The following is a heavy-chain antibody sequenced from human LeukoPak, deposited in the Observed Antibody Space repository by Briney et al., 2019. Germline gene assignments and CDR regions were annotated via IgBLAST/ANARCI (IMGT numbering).Heavy chain of an antibody. CDR2: ISSSSSYI. D-gene: IGHD6-6*01. CDR3: ARADEYSSSPDY. CDR1: GFTFSSYS. J-gene: IGHJ4*02. V-gene: IGHV3-21*01. Sequence: GGSLRPSCAASGFTFSSYSMNWVRQAPGKGLEWVSSISSSSSYIYYADSVKGRFTISRDNAKNSLYLQMNSLRAEDTAVYYCARADEYSSSPDYWGQGTLVTVSS.